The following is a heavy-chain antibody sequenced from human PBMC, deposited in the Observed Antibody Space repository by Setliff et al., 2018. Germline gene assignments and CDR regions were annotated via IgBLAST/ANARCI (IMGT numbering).Heavy chain of an antibody. Sequence: SETLSLTCDVSGYSFKSDDYWAWIRQSPGRGLEWIGSVSHSGSPYYNPSLKSRVSISEDRSKNRLSLKLNSVTAADTAVYYCARKGISALSGAFDMWGQGTMVTVSS. V-gene: IGHV4-38-2*01. J-gene: IGHJ3*02. D-gene: IGHD1-26*01. CDR3: ARKGISALSGAFDM. CDR1: GYSFKSDDY. CDR2: VSHSGSP.